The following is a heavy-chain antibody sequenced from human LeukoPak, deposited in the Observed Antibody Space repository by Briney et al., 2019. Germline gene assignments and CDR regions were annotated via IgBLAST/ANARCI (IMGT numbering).Heavy chain of an antibody. Sequence: ASETLSLTCTVSGGSISSYYWSWIRQPPGKGLEWIGYIYYSGSTNYNPSLKSRVTISVDTSKNQFSLKLSSVTAADTAVYYCARDGGNGIDYWGQGTLVTVSS. J-gene: IGHJ4*02. CDR2: IYYSGST. CDR1: GGSISSYY. V-gene: IGHV4-59*01. CDR3: ARDGGNGIDY. D-gene: IGHD1-1*01.